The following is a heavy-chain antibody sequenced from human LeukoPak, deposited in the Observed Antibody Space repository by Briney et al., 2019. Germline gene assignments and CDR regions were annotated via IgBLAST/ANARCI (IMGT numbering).Heavy chain of an antibody. CDR2: IYYSGST. J-gene: IGHJ4*02. D-gene: IGHD3-10*01. Sequence: SETLPLTCTVSGGSISSGGYYWSWIRQHPGKGLEWIGYIYYSGSTYYNPSLKSRVTISVDTSKNQFSLKLSSVTAADTAVYYCASGYYYGSGSYYNKGYYFDYWGQGTLVTVSS. V-gene: IGHV4-31*03. CDR1: GGSISSGGYY. CDR3: ASGYYYGSGSYYNKGYYFDY.